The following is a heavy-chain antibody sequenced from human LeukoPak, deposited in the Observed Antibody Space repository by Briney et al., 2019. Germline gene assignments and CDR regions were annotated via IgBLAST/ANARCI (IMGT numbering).Heavy chain of an antibody. CDR2: IRYDGSNK. CDR3: VKELLAYSGSSLPIEY. V-gene: IGHV3-30*02. Sequence: QPGGSLRLSCAASGFTFSSYGMHWVRQAPGKGLEWGAFIRYDGSNKYYADSVKGRFTISRNNSKNTLYLQMNSLRAEDTAVYYGVKELLAYSGSSLPIEYWGQGTLVTVSS. D-gene: IGHD1-26*01. J-gene: IGHJ4*02. CDR1: GFTFSSYG.